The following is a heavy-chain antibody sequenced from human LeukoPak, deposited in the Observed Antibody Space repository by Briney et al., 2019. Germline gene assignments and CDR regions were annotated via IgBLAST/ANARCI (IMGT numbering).Heavy chain of an antibody. CDR3: ARGVPLYYYYMDV. Sequence: PGGSLRLSCAASGFTFSSYSMNWVRQAPGKGLEWVSSISSSSSYIYYADSVKGRFTISRDNAKNSLYLQMNSLRAEDTAVYYCARGVPLYYYYMDVWGKGTTVTVSS. J-gene: IGHJ6*03. CDR1: GFTFSSYS. D-gene: IGHD5/OR15-5a*01. V-gene: IGHV3-21*01. CDR2: ISSSSSYI.